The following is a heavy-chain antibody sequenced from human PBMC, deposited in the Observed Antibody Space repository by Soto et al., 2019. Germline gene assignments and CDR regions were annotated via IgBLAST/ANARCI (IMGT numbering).Heavy chain of an antibody. CDR1: GYIFIDYW. D-gene: IGHD2-15*01. Sequence: PGELLKISCKASGYIFIDYWIGWVSQMPGKGLEWMGIVYPRDSDTRYSPSFQGQVTISADRSTGTAFLQWRSLKASDTALYYCARPPLPGYSIHFNSWGQGTLVTVSS. CDR2: VYPRDSDT. J-gene: IGHJ4*02. CDR3: ARPPLPGYSIHFNS. V-gene: IGHV5-51*01.